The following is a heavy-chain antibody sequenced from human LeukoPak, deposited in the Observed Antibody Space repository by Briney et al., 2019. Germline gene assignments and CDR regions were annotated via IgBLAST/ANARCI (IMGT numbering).Heavy chain of an antibody. CDR1: GFTFSSYA. D-gene: IGHD2-21*02. CDR3: ARGTAVVVTALGAFYI. J-gene: IGHJ3*02. V-gene: IGHV3-30-3*01. Sequence: GGSLRLPCAASGFTFSSYAMHWVRQAPGKGLEWVAVISYDGSNKYYADSVKGRFTISRDNSKNTLYLQMNSLRAEDTAVYYCARGTAVVVTALGAFYIWGQGTMVIVSS. CDR2: ISYDGSNK.